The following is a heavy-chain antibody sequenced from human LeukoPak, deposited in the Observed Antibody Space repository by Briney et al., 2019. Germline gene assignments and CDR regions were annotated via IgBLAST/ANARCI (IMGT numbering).Heavy chain of an antibody. Sequence: PETLSLTCAVYGGSFIGLRWNWVRQPPGKGLEWIGDINNSGSTNCNAPLTSRLTISVNHSKTQFSLNLSSVTAADTAGYSCAAPPYYYKANSYSVAWGQGTLVTVSS. D-gene: IGHD3-10*01. CDR2: INNSGST. CDR1: GGSFIGLR. CDR3: AAPPYYYKANSYSVA. V-gene: IGHV4-34*01. J-gene: IGHJ5*02.